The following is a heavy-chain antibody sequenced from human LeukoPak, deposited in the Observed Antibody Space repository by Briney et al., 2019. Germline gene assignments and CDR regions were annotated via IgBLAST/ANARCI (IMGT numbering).Heavy chain of an antibody. CDR2: IDPSDSYT. D-gene: IGHD3-9*01. CDR1: GYSFTSYW. V-gene: IGHV5-10-1*01. Sequence: GESLRISCKGSGYSFTSYWISWVRQMPGKGLEWMGRIDPSDSYTNYSPSLQGHVTISADKSISTAYLQWSSLKASDTAMYYCARLEYYDILTGYYLFDYWGQGTLVTVSS. CDR3: ARLEYYDILTGYYLFDY. J-gene: IGHJ4*02.